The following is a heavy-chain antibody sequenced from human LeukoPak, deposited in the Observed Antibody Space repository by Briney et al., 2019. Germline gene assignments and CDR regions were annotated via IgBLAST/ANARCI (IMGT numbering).Heavy chain of an antibody. V-gene: IGHV4-4*02. J-gene: IGHJ6*02. CDR1: VGSINSGNW. Sequence: SGTLSLACAVSVGSINSGNWWSWVRQSPGKGLEWIGENYHNGTPNYNPSLKSRVTISADTFKNHFSLKMTSVTAADTVVYYCATAPILRGEGGEHYKYGMDVWGQGTTVIVSS. CDR3: ATAPILRGEGGEHYKYGMDV. CDR2: NYHNGTP. D-gene: IGHD2-2*02.